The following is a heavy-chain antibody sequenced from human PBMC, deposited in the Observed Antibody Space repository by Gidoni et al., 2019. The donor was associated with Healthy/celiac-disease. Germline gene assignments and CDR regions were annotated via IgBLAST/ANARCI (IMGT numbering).Heavy chain of an antibody. V-gene: IGHV1-69*01. J-gene: IGHJ3*02. CDR1: GGIIHSYA. Sequence: QVQLVQSGAERKKRGPSVKGSCKASGGIIHSYAISWVRQAPVHGLEWMGGISPIFGTANYAQKCQVRVTITADESTSTAYMELSSLRSEDTAVYYCASPGTDYGDYVPITTGDGFDIWGQGTMVTVSS. CDR2: ISPIFGTA. D-gene: IGHD4-17*01. CDR3: ASPGTDYGDYVPITTGDGFDI.